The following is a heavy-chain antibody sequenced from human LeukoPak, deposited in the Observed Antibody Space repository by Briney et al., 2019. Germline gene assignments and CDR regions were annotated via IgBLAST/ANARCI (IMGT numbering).Heavy chain of an antibody. CDR1: GFTVSTNY. CDR3: ARDGGLAPYSSSTPFDY. CDR2: IYSSGST. Sequence: GGSLRLSCTASGFTVSTNYMSWVRQAPGKGLEWVSVIYSSGSTYYADSVKGRFTIFRDNSKNTLYLQMNSLRAEDTAVYYCARDGGLAPYSSSTPFDYWGQGTLVTVSS. D-gene: IGHD6-6*01. V-gene: IGHV3-66*03. J-gene: IGHJ4*02.